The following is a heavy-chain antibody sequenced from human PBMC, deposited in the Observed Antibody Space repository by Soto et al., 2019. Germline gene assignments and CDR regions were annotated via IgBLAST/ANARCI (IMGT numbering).Heavy chain of an antibody. J-gene: IGHJ3*02. Sequence: GASVKVSCKASGYTFTSYAMHWVRQAPGQRLEWMGWISAGNGNTKYSQKFQGRVTITRDTSASTAYMELSSLRSEDTAVYYCARVEIRVYSSGWYAVGAFDIWGQGTMVTVSS. V-gene: IGHV1-3*01. CDR1: GYTFTSYA. D-gene: IGHD6-19*01. CDR2: ISAGNGNT. CDR3: ARVEIRVYSSGWYAVGAFDI.